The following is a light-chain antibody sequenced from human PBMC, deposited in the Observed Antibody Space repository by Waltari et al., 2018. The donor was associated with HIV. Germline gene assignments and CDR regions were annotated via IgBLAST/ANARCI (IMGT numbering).Light chain of an antibody. CDR1: QRVSSY. J-gene: IGKJ2*01. Sequence: AIRMTQSPSSFSASTGDRVTITCRASQRVSSYLAWYQQKPGKAPNLLIYSASTLHSGVPSRFSGSGSGTDFTLTISGLQSVDFASYYCQQYYTYPHTFGQGTKLEIQ. CDR3: QQYYTYPHT. V-gene: IGKV1-8*01. CDR2: SAS.